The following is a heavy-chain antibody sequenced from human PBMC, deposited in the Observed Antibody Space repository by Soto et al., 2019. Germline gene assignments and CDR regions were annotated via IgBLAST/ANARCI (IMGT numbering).Heavy chain of an antibody. D-gene: IGHD6-13*01. V-gene: IGHV6-1*01. CDR2: TYYRSKWYN. CDR3: ARSAYSSSSPRYAFDI. Sequence: SQTLSLTCAISGDSASSNSAAWNWIRQSPSRGLEWLGRTYYRSKWYNDYAVSVESRITINPDTSKNQFSLQLNSVTPEDTAVYYCARSAYSSSSPRYAFDIWGQGTMVTVSS. CDR1: GDSASSNSAA. J-gene: IGHJ3*02.